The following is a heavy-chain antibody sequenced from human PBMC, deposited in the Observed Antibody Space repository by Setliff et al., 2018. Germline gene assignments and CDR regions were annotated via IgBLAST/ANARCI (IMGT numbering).Heavy chain of an antibody. V-gene: IGHV1-8*03. D-gene: IGHD1-26*01. CDR1: GYTFTSYD. J-gene: IGHJ6*03. Sequence: GASVKVSCKASGYTFTSYDINWVRQATGQGLEWMGWMNPNSGNTGHAQKFQGRVTITRNTSISTAYMELSSLRSEDTAVYYCARVKVIVGATPRTYYMDVWGKGTTVTV. CDR3: ARVKVIVGATPRTYYMDV. CDR2: MNPNSGNT.